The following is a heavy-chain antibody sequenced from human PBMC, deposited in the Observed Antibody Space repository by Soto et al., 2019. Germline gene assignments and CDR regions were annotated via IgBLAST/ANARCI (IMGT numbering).Heavy chain of an antibody. J-gene: IGHJ6*02. V-gene: IGHV5-10-1*01. CDR3: ARHHICRAGDCYYYGMDV. Sequence: PAESLNTYCKASCYSFTSYWISWVLQMHGKRVEWIGRIDPSDSYTNYSPSFQGHVTMSADMSISTAYLQWSRLKASDTAMYYCARHHICRAGDCYYYGMDVWGQGTTVTVSS. CDR2: IDPSDSYT. D-gene: IGHD6-19*01. CDR1: CYSFTSYW.